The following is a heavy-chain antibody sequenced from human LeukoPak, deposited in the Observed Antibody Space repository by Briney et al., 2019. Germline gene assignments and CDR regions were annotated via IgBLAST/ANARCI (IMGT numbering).Heavy chain of an antibody. Sequence: GGSLRLSCAASGFTFSSYAMSWVRQAPGKGLEWVSAISESGTGTYYADSVKGRFTISRDNSKDTLSLHMSSLRAEDTAVYYCAKDIAQGYTFGSIEEDYWGQGTLVTVSS. J-gene: IGHJ4*02. CDR3: AKDIAQGYTFGSIEEDY. CDR1: GFTFSSYA. D-gene: IGHD5-18*01. V-gene: IGHV3-23*01. CDR2: ISESGTGT.